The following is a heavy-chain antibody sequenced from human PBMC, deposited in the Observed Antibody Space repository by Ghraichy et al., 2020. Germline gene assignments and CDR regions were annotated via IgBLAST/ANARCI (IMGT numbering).Heavy chain of an antibody. J-gene: IGHJ6*02. CDR1: GFTFSTYG. Sequence: GGSLRLSCAASGFTFSTYGMSWVRQAPGKGLEWVSYISSSSTIYYADSVKGRFTISRDNAKNSLYLQMSSLRAEDTAVYYCARVHSNYGDYYYGLDVWGQGTTVTVSS. V-gene: IGHV3-48*01. CDR2: ISSSSTI. CDR3: ARVHSNYGDYYYGLDV. D-gene: IGHD4-11*01.